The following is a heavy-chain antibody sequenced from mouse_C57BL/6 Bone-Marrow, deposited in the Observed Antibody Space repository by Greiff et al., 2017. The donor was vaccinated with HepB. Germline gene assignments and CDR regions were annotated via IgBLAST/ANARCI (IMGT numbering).Heavy chain of an antibody. J-gene: IGHJ3*01. D-gene: IGHD1-1*01. CDR2: ISSGSSTI. CDR3: ARRYYGSRAWFAY. V-gene: IGHV5-17*01. Sequence: EVQLMESGGGLVKPGGSLKLSCAASGFTFSDYGMHWVRQAPEKGLEWVAYISSGSSTIYYADTVKGRFTISRDNAKNTLFLQMTSLRSEDTAMYYCARRYYGSRAWFAYWGQGTLVTVSA. CDR1: GFTFSDYG.